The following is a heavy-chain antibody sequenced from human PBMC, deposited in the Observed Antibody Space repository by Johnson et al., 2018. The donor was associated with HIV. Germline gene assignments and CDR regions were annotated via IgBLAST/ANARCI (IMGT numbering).Heavy chain of an antibody. V-gene: IGHV3-49*04. D-gene: IGHD2-21*02. CDR1: GFTFGDYA. CDR3: TGGRDLRAFDI. CDR2: IRSKAYGETT. Sequence: VQLVESGGGLVQPGRSLRLSCTASGFTFGDYAVSWVRQAPGKGLEWVGFIRSKAYGETTEYAASVNGRFTISRDDSKSVAFLQMNSLKTEDTAVYFCTGGRDLRAFDIWGQGTMVTVSS. J-gene: IGHJ3*02.